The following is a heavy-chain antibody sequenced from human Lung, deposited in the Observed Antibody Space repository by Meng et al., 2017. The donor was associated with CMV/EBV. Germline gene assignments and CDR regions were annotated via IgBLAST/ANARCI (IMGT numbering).Heavy chain of an antibody. CDR1: GYTFTSYD. J-gene: IGHJ5*02. Sequence: AEVKKPGASVKVSCKASGYTFTSYDINWVRPATGQGLEWMGWMNPNSGNTGYAQKFQGRVTMTRNTSISTAYMELSSLRSEDTAVYYCARGYCSGGSCPVFDPWGQGTLVTVSS. D-gene: IGHD2-15*01. CDR3: ARGYCSGGSCPVFDP. V-gene: IGHV1-8*01. CDR2: MNPNSGNT.